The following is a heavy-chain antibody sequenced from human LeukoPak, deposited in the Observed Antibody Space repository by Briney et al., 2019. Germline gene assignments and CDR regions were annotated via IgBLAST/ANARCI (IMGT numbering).Heavy chain of an antibody. CDR2: ISAYNGDT. J-gene: IGHJ4*02. V-gene: IGHV1-18*01. CDR1: GYTFTNYG. Sequence: GASVKVSCKASGYTFTNYGITWVRQAPGQGLEWMGWISAYNGDTNYAQKLQGRVTMTTDTSTTTAYMELRSLRSDDTAVYYCGRVEMATTKDYWGQGTLVTVSS. D-gene: IGHD5-24*01. CDR3: GRVEMATTKDY.